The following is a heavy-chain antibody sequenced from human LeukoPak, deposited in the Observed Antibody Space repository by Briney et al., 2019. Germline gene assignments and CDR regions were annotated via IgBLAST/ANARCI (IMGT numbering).Heavy chain of an antibody. CDR1: GGSISSSSYY. CDR3: ARVFRVAVAGNQIYFDY. CDR2: IYYSGST. Sequence: SETLSLTCTVSGGSISSSSYYWGWIRQPPGKGLEWIGSIYYSGSTYYNPSLKSRVTISVDTSKNQFSLKLSSVTAADTAVYYCARVFRVAVAGNQIYFDYWGQGTLVTVSS. J-gene: IGHJ4*02. V-gene: IGHV4-39*01. D-gene: IGHD6-19*01.